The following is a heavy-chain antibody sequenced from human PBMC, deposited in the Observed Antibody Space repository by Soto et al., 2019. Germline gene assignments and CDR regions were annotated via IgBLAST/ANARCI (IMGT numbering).Heavy chain of an antibody. Sequence: QVQLVQSGAEVKKPGSSVKVSCKTSGGPFGSYVISWVRQAPGQGLEWMGGIIPIFSTPNYAQKFQGRVTITADESTSTAYMELSSLRSEDTAVYYCARPIQYYFDTSAQSAWFDPWGQGTLVTVSS. D-gene: IGHD3-22*01. CDR3: ARPIQYYFDTSAQSAWFDP. V-gene: IGHV1-69*12. J-gene: IGHJ5*02. CDR2: IIPIFSTP. CDR1: GGPFGSYV.